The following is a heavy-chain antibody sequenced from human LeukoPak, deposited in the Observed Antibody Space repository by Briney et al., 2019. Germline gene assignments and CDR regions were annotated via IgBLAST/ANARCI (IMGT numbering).Heavy chain of an antibody. CDR1: GFTFSSYS. Sequence: GGSLRLSCAASGFTFSSYSMNWVRQAPGKGLEWVSSISSSSSYIYYADSVKGRFTISRDNAKNSLYLQMNSLRAEDTAVYYCARSTYYDFWTGPPGVDYWGQGTLVTVSS. CDR3: ARSTYYDFWTGPPGVDY. CDR2: ISSSSSYI. J-gene: IGHJ4*02. V-gene: IGHV3-21*01. D-gene: IGHD3-3*01.